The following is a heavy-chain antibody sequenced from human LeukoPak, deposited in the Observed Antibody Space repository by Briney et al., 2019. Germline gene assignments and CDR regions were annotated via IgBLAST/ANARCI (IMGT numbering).Heavy chain of an antibody. CDR1: GGSFSGYS. D-gene: IGHD6-19*01. J-gene: IGHJ4*02. CDR3: ALYSSGWQDAFDY. V-gene: IGHV4-34*01. CDR2: INHSRST. Sequence: PSETLSLTCAVSGGSFSGYSWSWVRQPPGKGLEWIGEINHSRSTDYNPSLKSRVTISVDRSKSQFSLKLTSVTAADTAVYYCALYSSGWQDAFDYWGQGTLVTVSS.